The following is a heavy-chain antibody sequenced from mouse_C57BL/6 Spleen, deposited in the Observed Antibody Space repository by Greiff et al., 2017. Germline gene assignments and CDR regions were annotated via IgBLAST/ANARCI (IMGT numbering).Heavy chain of an antibody. J-gene: IGHJ3*01. Sequence: VMLVESGAELVRPGTSVKVSCKASGYAFTNYLIEWVKQRPGQGLEWIGVINPGSGGTNYNEKFKGKATLTADKSSSTAYMQLSSLTAEDSAVYFCARSHDGFAYWGQGTLVTVSA. D-gene: IGHD2-12*01. CDR1: GYAFTNYL. CDR3: ARSHDGFAY. V-gene: IGHV1-54*01. CDR2: INPGSGGT.